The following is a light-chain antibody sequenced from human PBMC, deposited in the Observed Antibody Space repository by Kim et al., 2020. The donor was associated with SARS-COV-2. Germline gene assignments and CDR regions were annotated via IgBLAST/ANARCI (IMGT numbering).Light chain of an antibody. Sequence: GSPGQTASITCSGDKLGEKYACWYQQKPGQSPVLVIYQDSKRPSGIPERFSGSNSGNTATLTISGTQAMDESDYYCQAWDSSTVVFGGGTQLTVL. V-gene: IGLV3-1*01. CDR2: QDS. CDR1: KLGEKY. J-gene: IGLJ2*01. CDR3: QAWDSSTVV.